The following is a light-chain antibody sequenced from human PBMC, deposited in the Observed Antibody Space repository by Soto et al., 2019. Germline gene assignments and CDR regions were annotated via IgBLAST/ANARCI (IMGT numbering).Light chain of an antibody. Sequence: DLQMTQSPSSLSASVGDRVTITCRASQNIASYLNWYQQKPGKAPKLLIYAASSLESGVPSRFSGSGSGTDFTLTIRSLQPEDIATYYCHQSYSTPPTTFGGGTKVEIK. J-gene: IGKJ4*01. CDR3: HQSYSTPPTT. CDR1: QNIASY. V-gene: IGKV1-39*01. CDR2: AAS.